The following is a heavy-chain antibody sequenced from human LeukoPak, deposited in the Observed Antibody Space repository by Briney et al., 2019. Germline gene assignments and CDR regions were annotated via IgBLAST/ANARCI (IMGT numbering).Heavy chain of an antibody. CDR2: IWYDGSNK. V-gene: IGHV3-33*01. Sequence: GRSLRLSCAASGFTFSSYGMHWVRQAPGKGLEWVAVIWYDGSNKYYADSVKGRFTISRDNSKNTLYLQMNSLRAEDTAVYYCARDVGCSGGSCYHGAFDYWGQGTLVTVSS. CDR1: GFTFSSYG. J-gene: IGHJ4*02. CDR3: ARDVGCSGGSCYHGAFDY. D-gene: IGHD2-15*01.